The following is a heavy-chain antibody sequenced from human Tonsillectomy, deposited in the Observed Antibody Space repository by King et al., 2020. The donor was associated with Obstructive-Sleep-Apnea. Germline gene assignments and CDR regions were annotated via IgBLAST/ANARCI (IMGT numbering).Heavy chain of an antibody. V-gene: IGHV3-30*04. J-gene: IGHJ6*02. CDR2: ISYDGSNK. CDR1: GFTFSSYA. D-gene: IGHD4-17*01. Sequence: VQLVESGGGVVQPGRSLRLSCAASGFTFSSYAMHCVRQAPGKGLEWVAVISYDGSNKYYADSVKGRFTISRDNSKNTLYLQMNSLRAEDTAVYYCARDFGNDYGDPYGMDVWGQGTTVTVSS. CDR3: ARDFGNDYGDPYGMDV.